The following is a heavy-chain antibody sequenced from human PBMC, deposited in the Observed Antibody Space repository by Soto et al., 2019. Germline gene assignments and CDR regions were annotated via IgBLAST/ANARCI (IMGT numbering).Heavy chain of an antibody. CDR1: GFTFADYA. V-gene: IGHV3-9*01. D-gene: IGHD6-13*01. CDR2: ISWISDTI. Sequence: VQLVESGGGLVQPGRSLRLSCAASGFTFADYAMNWVRQAPGKGLEWVSGISWISDTIGYADSVKGRFTISRDNAKKSRYLHMSSLRAEDTAFYYCTKDITAAGIYCFNSWGQGTLVTVSS. J-gene: IGHJ4*02. CDR3: TKDITAAGIYCFNS.